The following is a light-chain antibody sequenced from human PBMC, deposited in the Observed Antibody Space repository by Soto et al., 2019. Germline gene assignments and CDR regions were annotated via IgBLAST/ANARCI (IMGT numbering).Light chain of an antibody. J-gene: IGLJ2*01. CDR3: SSYTSTNTLFV. CDR2: EVT. Sequence: QSVLTQPASVSGSLGQSITISCTGTSRDVGNYNYVSWYQQHPGKAPKLMIFEVTNRPSGVSNRFSGSKSGNTASLTISGLQAEDEADYYCSSYTSTNTLFVFGGGTKLTVL. CDR1: SRDVGNYNY. V-gene: IGLV2-14*01.